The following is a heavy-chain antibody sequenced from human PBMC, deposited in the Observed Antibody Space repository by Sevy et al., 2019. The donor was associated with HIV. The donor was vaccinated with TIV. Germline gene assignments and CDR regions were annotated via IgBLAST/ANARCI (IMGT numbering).Heavy chain of an antibody. J-gene: IGHJ6*02. D-gene: IGHD2-15*01. CDR3: AKWGSCYHRCNYGMDV. V-gene: IGHV3-23*01. Sequence: GGSLRLSCAASGFTFSSYAMSWVRQAPGKGLEWVSAISGSGGSTYYADSVKGRFTISRDNSKNTLYLQMNSLRAEDTVVYYCAKWGSCYHRCNYGMDVWGQGTTVTVSS. CDR2: ISGSGGST. CDR1: GFTFSSYA.